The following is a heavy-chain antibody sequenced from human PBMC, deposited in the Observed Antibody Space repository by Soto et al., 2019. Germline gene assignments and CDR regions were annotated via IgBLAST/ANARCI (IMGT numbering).Heavy chain of an antibody. D-gene: IGHD3-10*01. V-gene: IGHV4-34*01. CDR1: GGSFSGYY. Sequence: QVQLQQWGAGLLKPSETLSLTCAVYGGSFSGYYWSWIRQPPGKGLEWIGEINHSGSTNYNPSLKSRVTISVDTSKNQFSLKLSSVTAADTAVYYCARGHMVRGVFITGYYYGMDVWGQGTTVTVSS. CDR3: ARGHMVRGVFITGYYYGMDV. CDR2: INHSGST. J-gene: IGHJ6*02.